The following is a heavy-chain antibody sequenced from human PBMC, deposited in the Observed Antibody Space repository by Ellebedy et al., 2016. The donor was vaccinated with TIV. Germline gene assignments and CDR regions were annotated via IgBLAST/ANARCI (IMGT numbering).Heavy chain of an antibody. CDR1: GGPFNKYG. D-gene: IGHD1-26*01. Sequence: SVKVSCKASGGPFNKYGISWVRQAPGQGLEWMGGILPIFGTANYAQKFQGRVTITAGESTTTVYLELNSLRSEDTAVYYCSGSRTYYPSTIDYWGQGTLVTVSS. CDR3: SGSRTYYPSTIDY. CDR2: ILPIFGTA. V-gene: IGHV1-69*13. J-gene: IGHJ4*02.